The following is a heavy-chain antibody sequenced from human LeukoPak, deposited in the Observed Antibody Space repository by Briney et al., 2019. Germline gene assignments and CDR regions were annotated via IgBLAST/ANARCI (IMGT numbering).Heavy chain of an antibody. D-gene: IGHD4-17*01. Sequence: GGSLRLSCAASGFTFSSYCMSWVRQAPGKGLEWVANIKQDGSEEYYVDSVKGRFTISRDNAKNSLYLQMNSLRAEDTAVYYCAREVYGDNYFDYWGQGTLVTVSS. CDR3: AREVYGDNYFDY. V-gene: IGHV3-7*05. CDR2: IKQDGSEE. CDR1: GFTFSSYC. J-gene: IGHJ4*02.